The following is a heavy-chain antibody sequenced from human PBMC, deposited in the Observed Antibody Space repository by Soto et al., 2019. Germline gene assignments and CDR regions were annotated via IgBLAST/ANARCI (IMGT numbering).Heavy chain of an antibody. V-gene: IGHV4-39*01. CDR3: ARLEKGRDFYYYYYMDV. CDR1: GGSISTPSYY. CDR2: IYYSGNT. Sequence: SETLSLTCTVSGGSISTPSYYWAWIRQPPGKGLEWIGSIYYSGNTYYNPSLQSRVTISVDTSNNQFSLRLSSVTAADTAVYYCARLEKGRDFYYYYYMDVWGKGTTVT. D-gene: IGHD1-1*01. J-gene: IGHJ6*03.